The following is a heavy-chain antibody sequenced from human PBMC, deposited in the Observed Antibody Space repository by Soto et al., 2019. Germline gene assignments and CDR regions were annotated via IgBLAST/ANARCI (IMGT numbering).Heavy chain of an antibody. CDR3: ARTSGYYFFDY. V-gene: IGHV1-3*01. D-gene: IGHD3-3*01. CDR1: GYTFTTYA. Sequence: QVQLVQSGAEVKKPGASVKVSCKASGYTFTTYAMHWVRQAPGQRLEWMGWINAGNGNTKYSQKFQGRVTINRDTSASTAYMELSSLRSEDTAVYYCARTSGYYFFDYWGQGTLVTVSS. CDR2: INAGNGNT. J-gene: IGHJ4*02.